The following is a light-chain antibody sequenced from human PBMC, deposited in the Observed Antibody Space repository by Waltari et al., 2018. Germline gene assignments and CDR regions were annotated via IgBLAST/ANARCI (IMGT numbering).Light chain of an antibody. Sequence: EIVVTQSPATLSLSPGEGATLSCRTRESVSSNFAWFQQKDGQPPRLVIFDASSRAADTPARFSGGGSGTDYTLTISSLEPEDFATYYCQQRSAWPTTFGQGTRLEI. V-gene: IGKV3-11*01. CDR2: DAS. CDR3: QQRSAWPTT. J-gene: IGKJ5*01. CDR1: ESVSSN.